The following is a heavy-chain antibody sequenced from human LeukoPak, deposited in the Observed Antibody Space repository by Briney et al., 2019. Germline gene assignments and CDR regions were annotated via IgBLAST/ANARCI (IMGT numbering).Heavy chain of an antibody. D-gene: IGHD3-3*01. CDR3: ARTYDFGRGPPGDAFDN. V-gene: IGHV3-48*01. Sequence: GRSLRLSCAASGFTFTIFGINWVRQAPGKGPEWVSYIDARTGITYYADSVQGRFTISRDNAKESVFLQMNRLRVDDTAVYYCARTYDFGRGPPGDAFDNWGQGTPVTVSS. J-gene: IGHJ3*02. CDR2: IDARTGIT. CDR1: GFTFTIFG.